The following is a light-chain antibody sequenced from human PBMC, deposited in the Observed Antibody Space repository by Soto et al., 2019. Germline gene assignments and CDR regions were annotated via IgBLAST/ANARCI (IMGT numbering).Light chain of an antibody. CDR3: QQYDIWPPT. CDR1: QSFSTN. CDR2: GAS. V-gene: IGKV3-15*01. J-gene: IGKJ1*01. Sequence: IGVSQSPAILSVSPGDRATLSCRASQSFSTNLAWFQQEPCQTPRLLFNGASTRATGIPARFTGSGSGTEFILTISSLQSEDFAVYYCQQYDIWPPTFGQGTKVDIK.